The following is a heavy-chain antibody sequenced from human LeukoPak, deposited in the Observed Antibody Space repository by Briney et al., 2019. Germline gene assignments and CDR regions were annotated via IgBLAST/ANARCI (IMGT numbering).Heavy chain of an antibody. CDR1: GFTFSSYW. CDR2: INSDGSST. Sequence: GGSLRLSCAAPGFTFSSYWMHWVRQAPGKGLVWVSRINSDGSSTSYADSVKGRFTISRDNAKNTLYLQMNTLRAEDTAVYYCVSIPGDWGQGILVTVSS. V-gene: IGHV3-74*01. D-gene: IGHD7-27*01. CDR3: VSIPGD. J-gene: IGHJ4*02.